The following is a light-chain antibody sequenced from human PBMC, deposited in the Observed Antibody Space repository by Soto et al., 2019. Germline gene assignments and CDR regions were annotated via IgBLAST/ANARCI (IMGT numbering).Light chain of an antibody. V-gene: IGLV6-57*04. Sequence: NFMLTQPHSVSECPGKTVTISCTRSSGSIASNYVQWYQQRPGSAPTTLIYEDDQRPSGVPDRFSGSIDSSSNSASLTISRLKTEDEADYYCQSYDSTNPVVFGGGTQLTVL. CDR2: EDD. CDR1: SGSIASNY. CDR3: QSYDSTNPVV. J-gene: IGLJ2*01.